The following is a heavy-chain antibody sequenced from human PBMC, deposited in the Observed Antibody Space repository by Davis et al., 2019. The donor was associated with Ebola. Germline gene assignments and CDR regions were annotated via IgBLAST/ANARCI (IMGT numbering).Heavy chain of an antibody. CDR3: AKTTGHDAFDI. CDR1: GFTFSSYA. Sequence: GESLKIPCAASGFTFSSYAMSWVRQAPGKGLEWVSAISGSGGSTYYADSVKGRFTISRDNSKNTLYLQMNSLRAEDTAVYYCAKTTGHDAFDIWGQGTMVTVSS. V-gene: IGHV3-23*01. D-gene: IGHD3-9*01. CDR2: ISGSGGST. J-gene: IGHJ3*02.